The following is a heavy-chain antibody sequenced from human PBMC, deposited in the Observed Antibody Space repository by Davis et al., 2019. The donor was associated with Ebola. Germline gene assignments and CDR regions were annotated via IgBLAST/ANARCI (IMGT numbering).Heavy chain of an antibody. CDR2: ISSGSTYI. J-gene: IGHJ5*02. V-gene: IGHV3-21*01. CDR1: GFTFSSYW. CDR3: ARGTSTVKTAKGWFDP. D-gene: IGHD4-17*01. Sequence: GESLKISCAASGFTFSSYWMTWVRQAPGKGLEWVSSISSGSTYIYYAESVKGRFTISRDNAKNSLYLQMDSLRDEDTAVYYCARGTSTVKTAKGWFDPWGQGTLVTVSS.